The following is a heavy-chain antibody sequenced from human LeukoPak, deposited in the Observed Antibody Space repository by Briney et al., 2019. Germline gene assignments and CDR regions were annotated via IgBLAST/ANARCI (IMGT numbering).Heavy chain of an antibody. Sequence: GGSLRLSCAASAFTFSRHWMTWVRQAPGKGLEWVANINQDGSEIHYVGSVKGRFTISRDNAKNSLYLEMNSLRAEDTAVYYCARLPGSDPYFDFWGQGTLVTVSS. D-gene: IGHD5-12*01. CDR1: AFTFSRHW. J-gene: IGHJ4*02. CDR3: ARLPGSDPYFDF. V-gene: IGHV3-7*03. CDR2: INQDGSEI.